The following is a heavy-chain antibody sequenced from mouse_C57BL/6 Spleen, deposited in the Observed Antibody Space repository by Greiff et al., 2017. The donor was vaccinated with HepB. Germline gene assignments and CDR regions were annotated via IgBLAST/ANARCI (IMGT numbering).Heavy chain of an antibody. Sequence: QVQLQQPGAELVMPGASVKLSCKASGYTFPSYWMHWVKQRPGQGLEWIGEIDPSDSYTNYNQKFKGKSTLTVDKSSSTAYMQLSSLTSEDSAVYYCARRYYGSSFSSWFAYWGQGTLVTVSA. V-gene: IGHV1-69*01. CDR1: GYTFPSYW. D-gene: IGHD1-1*01. CDR3: ARRYYGSSFSSWFAY. CDR2: IDPSDSYT. J-gene: IGHJ3*01.